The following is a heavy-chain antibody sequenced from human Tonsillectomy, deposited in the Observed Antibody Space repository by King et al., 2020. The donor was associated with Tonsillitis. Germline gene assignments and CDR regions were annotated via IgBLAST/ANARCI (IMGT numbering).Heavy chain of an antibody. CDR3: WEVAARGSYDGLDV. CDR2: IYTSGST. CDR1: GGSISSYY. V-gene: IGHV4-4*07. D-gene: IGHD6-19*01. J-gene: IGHJ6*02. Sequence: VQLQESGPGLVKPSETLSLTCTVSGGSISSYYWSWIRQPAGKRLEWIGRIYTSGSTNYNPSLKSRVTMSLDTSKNQFSLKLSSVTAADTAVYYCWEVAARGSYDGLDVWGQGTTVSVSS.